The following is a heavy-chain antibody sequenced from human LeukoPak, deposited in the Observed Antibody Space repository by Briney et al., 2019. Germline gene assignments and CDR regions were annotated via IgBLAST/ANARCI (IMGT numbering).Heavy chain of an antibody. CDR2: IYYSGNT. Sequence: IPSETLSLTCTVSDGSISNSSFYWGWIRQPPGKGLEWIGNIYYSGNTYYNSSLKSRVTISVDTSKNQFSLKLSSVTAADTAVYYCARQFKGGRVVTPHDAFDIGGKGTMFPVFS. V-gene: IGHV4-39*01. CDR1: DGSISNSSFY. D-gene: IGHD2-21*02. J-gene: IGHJ3*02. CDR3: ARQFKGGRVVTPHDAFDI.